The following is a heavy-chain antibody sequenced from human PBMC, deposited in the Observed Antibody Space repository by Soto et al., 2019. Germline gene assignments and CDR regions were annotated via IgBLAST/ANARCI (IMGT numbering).Heavy chain of an antibody. Sequence: QVQLVESGGGVVQPGRSLRLSCAASGFTFSAYGIHWVRQAPGKGLEWVATISFDSRDKLDVESMKGRLTISRENSKNTVYLQMDSLRAEDTAVYHCARVCGGDCGNAFDIWGQGTVVTVSS. CDR2: ISFDSRDK. D-gene: IGHD2-21*02. J-gene: IGHJ3*02. CDR1: GFTFSAYG. CDR3: ARVCGGDCGNAFDI. V-gene: IGHV3-33*05.